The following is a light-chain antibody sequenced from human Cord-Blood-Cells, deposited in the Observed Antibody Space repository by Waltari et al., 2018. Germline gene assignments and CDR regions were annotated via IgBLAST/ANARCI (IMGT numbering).Light chain of an antibody. CDR3: QQSYSTPWT. J-gene: IGKJ1*01. V-gene: IGKV1-39*01. CDR1: QSISSY. Sequence: DIQITPSPSSLSASVGDKVPITCPASQSISSYLNWYQQKPGKAPKLLIYAASSLQSGVPSRFSGSGSGTDFTLTISSLQPEDFATYYCQQSYSTPWTFGQGTKVEIK. CDR2: AAS.